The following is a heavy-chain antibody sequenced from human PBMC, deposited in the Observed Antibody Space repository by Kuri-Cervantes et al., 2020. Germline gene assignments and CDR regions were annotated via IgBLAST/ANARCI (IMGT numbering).Heavy chain of an antibody. Sequence: GGSLRLSCAASGFTFSSYAMHWVRQAPGKGLEWVAVISYDGSNKYYADSVKGRFTISRDNSKNTLYLQMNSLRAEDTAVYYCATLRPGPYSSGWYSLGAWGQGTLVTVSS. D-gene: IGHD6-19*01. J-gene: IGHJ4*02. CDR2: ISYDGSNK. CDR3: ATLRPGPYSSGWYSLGA. CDR1: GFTFSSYA. V-gene: IGHV3-30-3*01.